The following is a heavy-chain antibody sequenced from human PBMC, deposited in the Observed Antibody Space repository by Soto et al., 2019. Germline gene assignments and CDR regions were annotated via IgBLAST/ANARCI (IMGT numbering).Heavy chain of an antibody. CDR2: VWFDGSIQ. CDR3: ARDPPEVVGATDLDGMDV. CDR1: GFTFSDYG. D-gene: IGHD1-26*01. J-gene: IGHJ6*02. V-gene: IGHV3-33*01. Sequence: GGSLRLSCVASGFTFSDYGIHWVRQAPDKGLEWVAVVWFDGSIQYYGDSVKGRFTISRDNSNNTVDLQMNNLRAEDTAVYYCARDPPEVVGATDLDGMDVWGQGTTVTVSS.